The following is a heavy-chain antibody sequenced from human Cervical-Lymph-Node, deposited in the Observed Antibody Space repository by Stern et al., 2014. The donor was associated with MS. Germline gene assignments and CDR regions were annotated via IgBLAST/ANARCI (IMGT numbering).Heavy chain of an antibody. V-gene: IGHV1-69*01. CDR1: GDSFNHFD. CDR2: ITPLFGTA. Sequence: QVQLVESGAEVKKPGSSVKVSCKASGDSFNHFDIGWGRQAPGQGPEWLGGITPLFGTATYAQRLQDRVTFTADESTSTAYMELSRLTSEDTAIYYCARHQGGISAFWGQGALVTVSS. D-gene: IGHD6-13*01. CDR3: ARHQGGISAF. J-gene: IGHJ4*02.